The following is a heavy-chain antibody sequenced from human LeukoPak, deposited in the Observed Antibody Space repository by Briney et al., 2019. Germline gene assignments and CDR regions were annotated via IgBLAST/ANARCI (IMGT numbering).Heavy chain of an antibody. V-gene: IGHV1-18*01. CDR2: ISAYNGNT. D-gene: IGHD1-7*01. Sequence: ASVKVSCKASGYTFTSYGISWVRQAPGQGLEWMGWISAYNGNTNYAQKLQGRVTMTTDTSTSTAYMELRSLRPDDTAVYYCARDFSPVGLPFYWGQGTLVTVSS. CDR3: ARDFSPVGLPFY. CDR1: GYTFTSYG. J-gene: IGHJ4*02.